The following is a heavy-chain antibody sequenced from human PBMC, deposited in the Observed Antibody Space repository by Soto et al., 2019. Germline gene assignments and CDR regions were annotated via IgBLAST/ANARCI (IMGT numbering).Heavy chain of an antibody. CDR1: GYTFTSYG. CDR2: ISAYNGNT. V-gene: IGHV1-18*01. J-gene: IGHJ3*02. D-gene: IGHD3-22*01. Sequence: GASVKVSCKASGYTFTSYGISWVRQAPGQGLEWMGWISAYNGNTNYAQKLQGRVTMTTDTSTSTAYMELRSLRSDDTAVYYCAMANYYDSSGYEEPDDAFDICXQGTMVTVSS. CDR3: AMANYYDSSGYEEPDDAFDI.